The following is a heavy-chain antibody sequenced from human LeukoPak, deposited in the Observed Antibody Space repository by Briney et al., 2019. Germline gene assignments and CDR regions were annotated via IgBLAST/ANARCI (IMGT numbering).Heavy chain of an antibody. V-gene: IGHV1-18*04. CDR2: ISVYNSNT. CDR1: GYTFTSYG. D-gene: IGHD3-9*01. Sequence: ASVKVSCKASGYTFTSYGISWVRQAPGQGLEWMGWISVYNSNTNYAQKLQGRVTMTTDTSTSTAYMELRSLRSDDTAVYYCAREAGILTGYSFDYWGQGTLVTVSS. CDR3: AREAGILTGYSFDY. J-gene: IGHJ4*02.